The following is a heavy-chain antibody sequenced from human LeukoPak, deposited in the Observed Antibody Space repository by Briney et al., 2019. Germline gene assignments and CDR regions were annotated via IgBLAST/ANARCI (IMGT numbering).Heavy chain of an antibody. Sequence: GGSLRLSCAASGFTFDDYGMNWVRQAPGKGLEWVSGINWNGGSTGYADSVKGRFTISRDNAKNSLYLQMNSLRAEDTALYYCARVYELREEDYYYYYMDVWGKGTTVTVSS. D-gene: IGHD5/OR15-5a*01. J-gene: IGHJ6*03. CDR2: INWNGGST. V-gene: IGHV3-20*04. CDR1: GFTFDDYG. CDR3: ARVYELREEDYYYYYMDV.